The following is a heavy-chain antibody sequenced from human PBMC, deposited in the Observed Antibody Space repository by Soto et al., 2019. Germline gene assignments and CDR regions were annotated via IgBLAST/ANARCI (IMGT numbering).Heavy chain of an antibody. CDR1: GYTFTIYG. CDR2: ISGYDGKT. J-gene: IGHJ4*02. Sequence: QVQLEQSGAEVKKPGASVKVSCKASGYTFTIYGITWVRQVPGQRLERVGWISGYDGKTNYAQKYQDRVTMTTDTSTTTAYMELMSLRSDDTAVYYCARGLPSDYWGQGTLVTVSA. V-gene: IGHV1-18*01. D-gene: IGHD5-12*01. CDR3: ARGLPSDY.